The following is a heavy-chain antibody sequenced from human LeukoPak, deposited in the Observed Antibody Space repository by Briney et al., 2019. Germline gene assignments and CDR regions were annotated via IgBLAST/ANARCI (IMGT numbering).Heavy chain of an antibody. CDR3: ARLRRMVRGAMDAFDI. CDR1: GXSFTSYC. CDR2: IYPGDSDI. J-gene: IGHJ3*02. V-gene: IGHV5-51*01. D-gene: IGHD3-10*01. Sequence: GESLKISFKGSGXSFTSYCIGWVCQMPGKGLQWMGIIYPGDSDIRYSPSFQGHVTISADKSIGTAYLQWSSLTASDTAMYYCARLRRMVRGAMDAFDIWGQGTMVTVSS.